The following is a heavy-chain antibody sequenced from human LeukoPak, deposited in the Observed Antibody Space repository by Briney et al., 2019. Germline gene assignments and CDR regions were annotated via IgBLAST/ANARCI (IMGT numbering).Heavy chain of an antibody. D-gene: IGHD3-10*01. Sequence: GGSLRLSCAASGFTFSSYWMSWVRQSPGKGLEWVANIKPDGSEKYFMDSVKGRFTISRDNAKNALYLEMDSLRAEDTAEYFCARERMYSGSGSTYPYYDYWGQGTLVTVSS. CDR2: IKPDGSEK. V-gene: IGHV3-7*01. CDR3: ARERMYSGSGSTYPYYDY. J-gene: IGHJ4*02. CDR1: GFTFSSYW.